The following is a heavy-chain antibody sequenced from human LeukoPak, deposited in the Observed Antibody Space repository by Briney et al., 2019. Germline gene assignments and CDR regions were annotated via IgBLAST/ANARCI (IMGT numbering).Heavy chain of an antibody. J-gene: IGHJ6*03. V-gene: IGHV1-69*05. CDR2: IIPIFGTA. CDR3: ASYYYGSGSQWGYMDV. CDR1: GGTLSSYA. D-gene: IGHD3-10*01. Sequence: ASVKVSCKASGGTLSSYAISWVRQAPGQGLEWMGGIIPIFGTANYAQKFQGRVTITTDESTSTAYMELSSLRSEDMAVYYCASYYYGSGSQWGYMDVWGKGTTVTVSS.